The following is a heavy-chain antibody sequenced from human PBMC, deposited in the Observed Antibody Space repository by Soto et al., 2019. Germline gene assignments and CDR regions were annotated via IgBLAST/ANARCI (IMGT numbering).Heavy chain of an antibody. J-gene: IGHJ4*02. V-gene: IGHV1-69*04. CDR2: IIPILGIA. D-gene: IGHD3-9*01. CDR3: ARDLAYYDILTGSPPLFY. Sequence: ASVKVSCKASGGTFSSYTISWVRQAPGQGLEWMGRIIPILGIANYAQKFQGRVTITADKSTSTAYMELSSLRSEDTAVYYCARDLAYYDILTGSPPLFYWGQGTLVTVS. CDR1: GGTFSSYT.